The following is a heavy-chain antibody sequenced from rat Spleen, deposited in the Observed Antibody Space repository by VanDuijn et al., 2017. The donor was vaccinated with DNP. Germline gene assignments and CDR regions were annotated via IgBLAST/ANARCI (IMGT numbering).Heavy chain of an antibody. CDR2: IFSSGGST. CDR1: GFTVNNFW. Sequence: EVQLVESGGDLVQPGRSLKLSCVASGFTVNNFWMVWIRQVPGKGLEWVAAIFSSGGSTYYPNSVRGRFTIASDNAKNTLYLQMNSLRSEDTATYYCARAKYSSHYWYFDFWGPGTMVTVSS. D-gene: IGHD1-2*01. J-gene: IGHJ1*01. CDR3: ARAKYSSHYWYFDF. V-gene: IGHV5-31*01.